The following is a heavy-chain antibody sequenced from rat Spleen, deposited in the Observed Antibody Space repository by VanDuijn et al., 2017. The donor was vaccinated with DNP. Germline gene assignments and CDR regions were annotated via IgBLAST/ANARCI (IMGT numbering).Heavy chain of an antibody. Sequence: EVQLQESGSGLVKPSQSLSLTCSVTGYSITNNYWGWIRRFPGNKVEWIGHINYSGYTSYNPSLKSRISISRDTSKNQFFLQLNSVTTEDTATYYCVRGHPPRGFDYWGQGVMVTVSS. D-gene: IGHD3-8*01. J-gene: IGHJ2*01. V-gene: IGHV3-1*01. CDR1: GYSITNNY. CDR3: VRGHPPRGFDY. CDR2: INYSGYT.